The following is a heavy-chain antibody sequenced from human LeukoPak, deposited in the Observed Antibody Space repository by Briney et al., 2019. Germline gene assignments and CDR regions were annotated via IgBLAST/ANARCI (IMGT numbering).Heavy chain of an antibody. CDR2: INPNSGGT. J-gene: IGHJ4*02. Sequence: GASVKVSCKASGYTFTGYYMHWVRQAPGQGLEWMGWINPNSGGTNYAQKFQGRVTMTRDTSISTAYTELSSLRSDDTAVYYCARDIGEYYYDSSGSVDYWGQGTLVTVSS. CDR1: GYTFTGYY. CDR3: ARDIGEYYYDSSGSVDY. D-gene: IGHD3-22*01. V-gene: IGHV1-2*02.